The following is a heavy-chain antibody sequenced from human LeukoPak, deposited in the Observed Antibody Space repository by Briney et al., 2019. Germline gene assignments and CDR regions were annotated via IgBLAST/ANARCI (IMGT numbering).Heavy chain of an antibody. Sequence: GGSLRLSCAASGFTFSTYAMSWVRQAPGKGLEWVSGTTASGGSTFYADSVKGHFTISNDNSKNQLYLQMISLRAEDTAVYDCVKAGGSNSWASGMDAGGQGPTVTVSS. D-gene: IGHD4-4*01. CDR3: VKAGGSNSWASGMDA. J-gene: IGHJ6*02. V-gene: IGHV3-23*01. CDR2: TTASGGST. CDR1: GFTFSTYA.